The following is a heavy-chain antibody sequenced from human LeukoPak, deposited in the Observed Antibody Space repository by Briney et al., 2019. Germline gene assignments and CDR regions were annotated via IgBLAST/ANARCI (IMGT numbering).Heavy chain of an antibody. Sequence: PGGSLRLSCAASGFTLSSYNMNWVRQAPGKGLEWVSSISSSSSYLFFADSVKGRFAISRDNAKNSLYLQMNSLRAEDTALYYCARGDSSGYAAPFGYWGQGTLVTVSS. V-gene: IGHV3-21*04. J-gene: IGHJ4*02. CDR1: GFTLSSYN. D-gene: IGHD3-22*01. CDR2: ISSSSSYL. CDR3: ARGDSSGYAAPFGY.